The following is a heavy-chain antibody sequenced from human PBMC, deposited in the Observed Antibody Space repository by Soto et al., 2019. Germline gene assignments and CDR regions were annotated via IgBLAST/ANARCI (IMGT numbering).Heavy chain of an antibody. CDR2: ISPYTGNT. J-gene: IGHJ6*02. CDR1: GYIFVNYG. Sequence: QVQLVQSGAEVKKPGASVKVSCKASGYIFVNYGIAWVRQAPRQGLEWMGWISPYTGNTHSASKVQGRLTMTTDTPTSTVYMDLGSLTSNYTAVYYCVMVDNYVTPTPQDVWGQRTTITV. V-gene: IGHV1-18*01. CDR3: VMVDNYVTPTPQDV. D-gene: IGHD3-16*01.